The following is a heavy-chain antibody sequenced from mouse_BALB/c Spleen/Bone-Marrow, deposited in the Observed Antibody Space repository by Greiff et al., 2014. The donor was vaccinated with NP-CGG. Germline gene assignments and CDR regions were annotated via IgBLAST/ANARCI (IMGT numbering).Heavy chain of an antibody. V-gene: IGHV1-7*01. CDR1: GYTFTSYW. D-gene: IGHD1-2*01. J-gene: IGHJ2*01. Sequence: QVQLQQPGAELAKPGASVKMSCKASGYTFTSYWMHWVKQRPGQGLEWIGYINPRTGYTEYNQKFKDKATLTADKSSTTAYMQPSSPTSEDPGVYYCARTGLLRLRTCFDHWGQGTTLTGSP. CDR3: ARTGLLRLRTCFDH. CDR2: INPRTGYT.